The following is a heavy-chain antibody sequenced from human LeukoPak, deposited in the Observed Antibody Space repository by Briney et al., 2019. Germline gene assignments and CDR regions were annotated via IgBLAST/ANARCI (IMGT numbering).Heavy chain of an antibody. D-gene: IGHD7-27*01. V-gene: IGHV4-39*01. CDR3: ASFGTGDLITN. Sequence: SETLSLTCTVSGGSISSSSYYWGWIRQPPGKGLEWIGSIYYSGSTFYNPSLKSRVTISVDTSKNQFSLKLSSVTAADTAVYYCASFGTGDLITNWGQGTLVTVSS. J-gene: IGHJ4*02. CDR2: IYYSGST. CDR1: GGSISSSSYY.